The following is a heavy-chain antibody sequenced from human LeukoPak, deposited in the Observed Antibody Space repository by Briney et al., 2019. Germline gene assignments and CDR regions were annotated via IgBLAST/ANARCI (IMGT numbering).Heavy chain of an antibody. V-gene: IGHV3-9*01. CDR3: AKALKGGYSSGWYPGGDDAFDI. CDR2: ISWNSGSI. Sequence: PGGSLRLSCAASGFTFDDYAMHWVRQAPGKGLEWVTGISWNSGSIGYADSVKGRFTISRDNAKNSLYLQMNSLRAEDTAVYYCAKALKGGYSSGWYPGGDDAFDIWGQGTMVAVSS. D-gene: IGHD6-19*01. J-gene: IGHJ3*02. CDR1: GFTFDDYA.